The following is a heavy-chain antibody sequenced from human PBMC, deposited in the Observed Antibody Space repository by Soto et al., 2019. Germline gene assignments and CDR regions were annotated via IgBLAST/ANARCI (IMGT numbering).Heavy chain of an antibody. CDR1: GGTFSSYA. CDR2: IIPIFGTA. Sequence: QVQLVQSGAEVKKPGSSVKVSCKASGGTFSSYAISWVRQAPGQGLEWMGGIIPIFGTANYAQKFQGRVTITAGESTSTADMELSSLRAEDTAVYYGARGSLDYGDQNWFDPWGQGTLVTVSS. CDR3: ARGSLDYGDQNWFDP. J-gene: IGHJ5*02. V-gene: IGHV1-69*12. D-gene: IGHD4-17*01.